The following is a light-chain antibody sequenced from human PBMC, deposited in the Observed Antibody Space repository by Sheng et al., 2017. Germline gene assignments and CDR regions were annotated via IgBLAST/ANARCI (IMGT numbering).Light chain of an antibody. Sequence: DIQMTQSPSSLSASVGDRVTLTCRASHTITTYLNWYQQKPGKAPILLISPASILQSGVPSRFSGSGSGTDFTLTISSLQPEDSATYYCQQSSRAPLTFGPGTKVEIK. CDR3: QQSSRAPLT. J-gene: IGKJ3*01. V-gene: IGKV1-39*01. CDR2: PAS. CDR1: HTITTY.